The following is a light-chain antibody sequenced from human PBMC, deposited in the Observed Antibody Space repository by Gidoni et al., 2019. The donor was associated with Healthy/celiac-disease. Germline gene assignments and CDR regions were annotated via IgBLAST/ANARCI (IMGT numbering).Light chain of an antibody. CDR3: NSRDSSGNHVV. Sequence: SSELPQDPAVSVALGQPVRITCQGDSLRSDYASWYQQKPGQAPVLVIYGKNNRPSGIPDRFSGSSSGNTASLTSTGAQAEDEADYYCNSRDSSGNHVVFGGGTKLTVL. CDR1: SLRSDY. CDR2: GKN. V-gene: IGLV3-19*01. J-gene: IGLJ2*01.